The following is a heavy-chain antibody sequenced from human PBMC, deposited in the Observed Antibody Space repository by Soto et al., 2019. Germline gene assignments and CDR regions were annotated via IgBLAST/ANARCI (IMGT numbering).Heavy chain of an antibody. CDR3: ARSEMTYNWND. V-gene: IGHV3-23*01. J-gene: IGHJ4*02. Sequence: EVQLLESGGDLVQPGGSLRLTCAASGFTFRGDAMSWVRQAPGKGLEWVSSISGSGEMTHYAESVKGRFTISRDNSKNTLYLQMESLRAEDTALYYCARSEMTYNWNDWGQGTLVTVSS. CDR1: GFTFRGDA. D-gene: IGHD1-1*01. CDR2: ISGSGEMT.